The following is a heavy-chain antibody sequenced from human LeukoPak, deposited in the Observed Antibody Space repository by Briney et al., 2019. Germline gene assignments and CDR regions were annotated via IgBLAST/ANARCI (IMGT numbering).Heavy chain of an antibody. CDR1: GYTFTSYY. V-gene: IGHV1-46*01. CDR3: ARGLGDSRAVGSFDP. Sequence: ASVQVSCKASGYTFTSYYMHWVRQAPGQALEWTGIINPSGGSTSYAQKSEARVTMTRDTSTSPVYMELSSLRSEHPAVYYCARGLGDSRAVGSFDPWGQETLVTVPS. D-gene: IGHD3-16*01. J-gene: IGHJ5*02. CDR2: INPSGGST.